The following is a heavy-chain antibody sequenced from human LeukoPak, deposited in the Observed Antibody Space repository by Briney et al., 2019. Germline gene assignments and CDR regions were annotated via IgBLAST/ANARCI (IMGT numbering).Heavy chain of an antibody. Sequence: PSETLSLTCAVYGGSFSGYYWSWIRQPPGKGLEWIGEINHSGSTNYNPSLKSRVTISVDTSKNQFSLKLSSVTAADTAVYYCARGVVPAAPFDYWGQGTLVTVSS. D-gene: IGHD2-2*01. J-gene: IGHJ4*02. CDR3: ARGVVPAAPFDY. CDR2: INHSGST. CDR1: GGSFSGYY. V-gene: IGHV4-34*09.